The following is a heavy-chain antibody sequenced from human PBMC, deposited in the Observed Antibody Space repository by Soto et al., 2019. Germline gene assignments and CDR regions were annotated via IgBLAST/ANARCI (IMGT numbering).Heavy chain of an antibody. D-gene: IGHD4-17*01. CDR2: INAGNGNT. CDR3: AKGVSTVTPNWFDP. V-gene: IGHV1-3*01. CDR1: GYTFSSYA. J-gene: IGHJ5*02. Sequence: ASVKVSCKASGYTFSSYAMNWVRQAPGQRLEWMGWINAGNGNTKYSQKFQGRVTITRDTSASTAYMELSSLRSEDTAVYYCAKGVSTVTPNWFDPWGQGTLVTVSS.